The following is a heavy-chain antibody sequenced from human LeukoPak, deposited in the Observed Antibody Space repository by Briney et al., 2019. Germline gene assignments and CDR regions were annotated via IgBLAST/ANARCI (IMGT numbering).Heavy chain of an antibody. V-gene: IGHV1-18*01. CDR1: GYTFTSYG. J-gene: IGHJ4*02. CDR3: AREAMYYDILTGYSQKYYFDY. Sequence: ASVKVSCKASGYTFTSYGISWVRQAPGQGLEWMGWISAYNGNTNYAQQPQGRVTMTTDTSTSTAYMELRSLRSDDTAVYYCAREAMYYDILTGYSQKYYFDYWGQGTLVTVSS. D-gene: IGHD3-9*01. CDR2: ISAYNGNT.